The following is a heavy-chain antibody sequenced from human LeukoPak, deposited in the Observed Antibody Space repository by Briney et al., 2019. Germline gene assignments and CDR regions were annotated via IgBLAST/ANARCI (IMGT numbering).Heavy chain of an antibody. CDR3: AREDSGYDNSPFYF. CDR1: GGSISNYY. V-gene: IGHV4-59*01. J-gene: IGHJ4*02. CDR2: IYYTGST. D-gene: IGHD5-12*01. Sequence: SETLSLTCTVSGGSISNYYWSWIRQPPGKGLEGIGYIYYTGSTSYNPSLESRVIMSVDTSQNQFSLKLRSVTAADTAVYYCAREDSGYDNSPFYFWGQGILVTVSS.